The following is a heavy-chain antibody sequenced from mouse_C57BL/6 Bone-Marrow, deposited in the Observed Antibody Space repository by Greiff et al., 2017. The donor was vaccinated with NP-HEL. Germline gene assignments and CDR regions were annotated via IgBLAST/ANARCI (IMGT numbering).Heavy chain of an antibody. Sequence: VQLQQSGPELVKPGASVKMSCKASGYTFTDYNMHWVKQSHGKSLEWIGYINPNNGGTSYIQKFKGKATLTVNKSSSTAYMELRSLTSKDSAAEYCARKAGYYYDSRPREFAYWGQGTLVTVAA. J-gene: IGHJ3*01. CDR1: GYTFTDYN. CDR3: ARKAGYYYDSRPREFAY. D-gene: IGHD1-1*01. V-gene: IGHV1-22*01. CDR2: INPNNGGT.